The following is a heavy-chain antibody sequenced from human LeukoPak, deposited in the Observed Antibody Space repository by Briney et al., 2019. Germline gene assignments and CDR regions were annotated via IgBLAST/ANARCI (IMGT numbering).Heavy chain of an antibody. CDR2: IIPIFGTA. D-gene: IGHD3-9*01. Sequence: ASVKVSCKASGGTFSSYAISWVRQAPGQGLEWMGGIIPIFGTANYAQKFQGRVTITADESTSTAYMELSSLRSEDPAVYYCAREVSPQKLRYSGGGWFDPWGQGTLVTVSS. V-gene: IGHV1-69*13. CDR3: AREVSPQKLRYSGGGWFDP. J-gene: IGHJ5*02. CDR1: GGTFSSYA.